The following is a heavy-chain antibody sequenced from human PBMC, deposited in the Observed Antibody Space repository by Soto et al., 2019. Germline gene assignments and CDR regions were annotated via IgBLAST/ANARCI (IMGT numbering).Heavy chain of an antibody. D-gene: IGHD3-16*02. CDR2: IYPGDSDT. J-gene: IGHJ4*02. Sequence: PGESLKISCKGSGYSFTSYWIGWVRQMPGKGLEWMGIIYPGDSDTRYSPSFQGQVTISADKSISTAYLQWSSLRASDTAMYYCARRLTTGGLSGYFDYWGQGTLVTVSS. CDR3: ARRLTTGGLSGYFDY. CDR1: GYSFTSYW. V-gene: IGHV5-51*01.